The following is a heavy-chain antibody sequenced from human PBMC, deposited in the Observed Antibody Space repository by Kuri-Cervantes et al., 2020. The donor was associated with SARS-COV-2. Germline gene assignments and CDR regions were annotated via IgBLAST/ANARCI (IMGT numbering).Heavy chain of an antibody. V-gene: IGHV1-69*13. CDR3: ARDRDLAQHNRPAFDI. J-gene: IGHJ3*02. Sequence: SVKVSCKPSGGSFNSYAINWVRQAPGQGLERMGGIIPFFGTPHSAKKFRDRVTFTADLSTSTVYMELTGLGSGDTAMFFCARDRDLAQHNRPAFDIWGQGTMVTVSS. CDR2: IIPFFGTP. D-gene: IGHD1-14*01. CDR1: GGSFNSYA.